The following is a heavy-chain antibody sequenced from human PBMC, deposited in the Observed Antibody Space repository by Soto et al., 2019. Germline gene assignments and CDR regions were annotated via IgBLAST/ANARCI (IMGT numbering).Heavy chain of an antibody. D-gene: IGHD3-22*01. CDR3: ARDPSMIVVVITTLFDY. CDR1: GYTFTGYY. Sequence: EASVKVSCKASGYTFTGYYMHWVRQAPGQGLEWMGWFNPNSGGTNYAQKFQGRVTMTRDTSISTAYMELSRLRSDDTAVYYCARDPSMIVVVITTLFDYWGQGTLVTVSS. CDR2: FNPNSGGT. J-gene: IGHJ4*02. V-gene: IGHV1-2*02.